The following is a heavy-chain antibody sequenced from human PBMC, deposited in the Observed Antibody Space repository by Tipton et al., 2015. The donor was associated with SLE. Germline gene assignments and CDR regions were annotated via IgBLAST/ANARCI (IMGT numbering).Heavy chain of an antibody. V-gene: IGHV4-39*07. D-gene: IGHD3-22*01. CDR2: IYYSGST. Sequence: TLSLTCTVSGGSISSSNYYWGWIRQPPGKGLEWIGSIYYSGSTYYNPSLKSRVTISVDTSKNQFSLKLSSVTAADTAVYYCASEYYYDSSGHPGYFDYWGQGTLVTVSS. CDR3: ASEYYYDSSGHPGYFDY. J-gene: IGHJ4*02. CDR1: GGSISSSNYY.